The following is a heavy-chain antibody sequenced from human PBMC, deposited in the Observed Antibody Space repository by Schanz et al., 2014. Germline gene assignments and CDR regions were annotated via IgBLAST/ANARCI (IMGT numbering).Heavy chain of an antibody. CDR1: GGSIRSYF. J-gene: IGHJ5*02. CDR2: IYYSGSS. V-gene: IGHV4-59*08. Sequence: QVQLQESGPGLLKPSETLSLTCTVSGGSIRSYFWSWIRQPPGKGLEWIGYIYYSGSSDYNPSLRSRVTIPVDPSKSQFSLKLSSVTAADTAVYYCARGGSVATIAPYTWFDPWGQGTLVTVSS. D-gene: IGHD5-12*01. CDR3: ARGGSVATIAPYTWFDP.